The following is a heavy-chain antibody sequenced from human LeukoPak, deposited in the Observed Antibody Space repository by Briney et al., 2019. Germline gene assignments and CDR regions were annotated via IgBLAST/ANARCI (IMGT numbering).Heavy chain of an antibody. CDR1: GFSVSSNY. D-gene: IGHD6-19*01. J-gene: IGHJ1*01. CDR2: IYSGGRT. Sequence: GGSLRLSCAASGFSVSSNYMSWVRQAPGKGLEWVSVIYSGGRTEYAEYADSVKGRFTISRDKSKNTLYLQMNSLRAEDTAVYYCVRSRDSSGWYPFQHWGQGTLVTVSS. V-gene: IGHV3-53*01. CDR3: VRSRDSSGWYPFQH.